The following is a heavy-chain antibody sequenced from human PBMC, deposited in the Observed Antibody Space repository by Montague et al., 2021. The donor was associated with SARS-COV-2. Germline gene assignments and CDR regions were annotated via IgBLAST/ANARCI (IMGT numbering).Heavy chain of an antibody. CDR3: ARWDEYYDSPYYYYAMDV. CDR2: TSYSGSI. D-gene: IGHD3-3*01. J-gene: IGHJ6*02. Sequence: SETLSLTCTVSGGSISPYYWSWIRQSPGKGLECIGYTSYSGSIDYNPSLKSRVTLSIDTSKNQFSLKLSSVTAADTAVYYCARWDEYYDSPYYYYAMDVWGQGTTVTVSS. V-gene: IGHV4-59*12. CDR1: GGSISPYY.